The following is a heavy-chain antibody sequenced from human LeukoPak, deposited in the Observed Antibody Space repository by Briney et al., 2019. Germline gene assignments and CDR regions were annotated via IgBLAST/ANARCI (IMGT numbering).Heavy chain of an antibody. D-gene: IGHD1-26*01. CDR2: INPNSGGT. V-gene: IGHV1-2*02. CDR3: ARDLNKGATPGFDY. CDR1: GYTFTGYY. Sequence: GASVKVSCKASGYTFTGYYMHWVRQAPGQGLEWMGWINPNSGGTNYAQKLQGRVTMTTDTSTSTAYMELRSLRSDDTAVYYCARDLNKGATPGFDYWGQGTLVTVSS. J-gene: IGHJ4*02.